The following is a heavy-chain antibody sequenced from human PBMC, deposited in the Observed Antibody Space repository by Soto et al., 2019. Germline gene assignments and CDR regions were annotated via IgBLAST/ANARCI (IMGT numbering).Heavy chain of an antibody. J-gene: IGHJ6*02. Sequence: QVQLQESGPGLVKPSETLSLTCTVSGGSVSSESHDWSWIRQTPGKGLEWIGYIYYTGSTNYNPSPKGRVTMSVDTSRDQVSLRLRSVTRADTAVYYCARDQYDFRSGSYYYAMEVWGQGTKVTVSS. CDR3: ARDQYDFRSGSYYYAMEV. V-gene: IGHV4-61*01. CDR2: IYYTGST. D-gene: IGHD3-3*01. CDR1: GGSVSSESHD.